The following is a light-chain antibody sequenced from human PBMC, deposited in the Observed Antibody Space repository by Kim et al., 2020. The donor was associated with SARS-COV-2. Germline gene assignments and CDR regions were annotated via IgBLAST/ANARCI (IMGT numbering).Light chain of an antibody. CDR2: EDS. CDR3: YSTDSSGNHRV. Sequence: SYELTQPPSVSVSTGQTARITCSGDALQKKYAYWYQQKSGQAPVLVIYEDSKRPSGIPERFSGSSSGTMATLTISGAQVEDEADYYCYSTDSSGNHRVFG. CDR1: ALQKKY. V-gene: IGLV3-10*01. J-gene: IGLJ3*02.